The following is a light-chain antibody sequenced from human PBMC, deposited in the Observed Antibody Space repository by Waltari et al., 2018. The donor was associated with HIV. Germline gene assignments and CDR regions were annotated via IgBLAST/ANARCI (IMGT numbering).Light chain of an antibody. V-gene: IGLV1-51*01. CDR3: GTWDRRLSAWV. CDR1: SSNIGYYS. CDR2: DNN. J-gene: IGLJ3*02. Sequence: QSVLTQPPSVSAAPGQLVTISCSGSSSNIGYYSVYWYQQVPGSAPKLRIYDNNNRPSGIPDRFSGSKSGTSATLGITGLLTGDEADYYCGTWDRRLSAWVFGGGTKLTVL.